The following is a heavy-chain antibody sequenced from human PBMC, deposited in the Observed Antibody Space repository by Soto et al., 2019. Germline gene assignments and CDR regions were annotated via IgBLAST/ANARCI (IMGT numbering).Heavy chain of an antibody. CDR1: GVSVSGGTYC. J-gene: IGHJ4*02. V-gene: IGHV4-61*01. CDR2: AFYTGST. D-gene: IGHD1-26*01. CDR3: ARGAPPWWVGAKTFDY. Sequence: TLSLTCSVSGVSVSGGTYCWSWVRQPPGKGLEWIGYAFYTGSTKYNPSLNRRVTISVDTSRNQFSLSLRSVTAADTAVYYCARGAPPWWVGAKTFDYWGQGALVTVSS.